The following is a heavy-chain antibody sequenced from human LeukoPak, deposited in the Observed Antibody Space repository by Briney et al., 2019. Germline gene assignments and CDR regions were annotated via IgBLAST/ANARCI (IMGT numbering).Heavy chain of an antibody. V-gene: IGHV1-69*04. D-gene: IGHD2-21*02. CDR3: ARDNRAYCGGDCPAFDI. J-gene: IGHJ3*02. Sequence: SVKVSCKASGGTFSSYAISWVRQAPGQGLEWMGRIIPILGIANYAQKFQGRVTITADKSTSTAYMELSSLRSEDTAVYYCARDNRAYCGGDCPAFDIWGQGTMVTVSS. CDR1: GGTFSSYA. CDR2: IIPILGIA.